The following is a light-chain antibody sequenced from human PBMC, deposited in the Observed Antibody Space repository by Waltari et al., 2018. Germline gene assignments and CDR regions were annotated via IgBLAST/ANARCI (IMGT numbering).Light chain of an antibody. CDR1: DNDIATYDY. Sequence: SVLTQPASVSGSPGPSITISFRGTDNDIATYDYVSWYQQHPGQVPKLILYDVVLRPSGVSSRFSGSKSGNTATLTLFGLQAEDEADYYCSSYTTSGGLLFGGGTKLT. CDR3: SSYTTSGGLL. V-gene: IGLV2-14*03. CDR2: DVV. J-gene: IGLJ2*01.